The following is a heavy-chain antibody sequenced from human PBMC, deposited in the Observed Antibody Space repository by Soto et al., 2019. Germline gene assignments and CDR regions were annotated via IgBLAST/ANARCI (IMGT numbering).Heavy chain of an antibody. CDR2: IYKSTTT. D-gene: IGHD2-15*01. Sequence: SETLSLTCSVSGDSISTVDYFWAWIRQPPGQALEYIGYIYKSTTTYYNPSFESRVAISLDTSKSQFSLTVTSVTAADTAVYFCARGRYCLTGRCFPNWFDSWGRGTLVTVSS. CDR3: ARGRYCLTGRCFPNWFDS. CDR1: GDSISTVDYF. J-gene: IGHJ5*01. V-gene: IGHV4-30-4*01.